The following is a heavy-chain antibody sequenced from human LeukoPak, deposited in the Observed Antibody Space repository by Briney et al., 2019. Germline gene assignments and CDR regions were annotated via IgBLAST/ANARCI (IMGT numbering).Heavy chain of an antibody. V-gene: IGHV3-23*01. Sequence: GGSLRLSCAASGFTFSSYAMSWVRQAPGKGLEWVSAISGSGGSTYYADSVKGRFTISRDNSKNTLYLQMNSLRAEDTAVYYCAKESWRYDFWSGYFRFDYWGQGTLVTVSS. D-gene: IGHD3-3*01. CDR1: GFTFSSYA. J-gene: IGHJ4*02. CDR2: ISGSGGST. CDR3: AKESWRYDFWSGYFRFDY.